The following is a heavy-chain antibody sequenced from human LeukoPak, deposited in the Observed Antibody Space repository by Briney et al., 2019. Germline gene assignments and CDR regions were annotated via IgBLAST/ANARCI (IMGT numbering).Heavy chain of an antibody. V-gene: IGHV4-59*08. CDR3: ARGFWKSDY. J-gene: IGHJ4*02. Sequence: SETLSLTCTVSGGSISSYYWSRIRQPPGKGLEWIGYIYYSGSTNYNPSLKSRVTISVDTSKNQFSLKLSSVTAADTAVYYCARGFWKSDYWGQGTLVTVSS. D-gene: IGHD1-1*01. CDR1: GGSISSYY. CDR2: IYYSGST.